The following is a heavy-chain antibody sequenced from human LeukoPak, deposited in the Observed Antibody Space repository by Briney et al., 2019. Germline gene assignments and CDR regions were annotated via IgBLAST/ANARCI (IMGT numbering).Heavy chain of an antibody. CDR3: ARSYYGSGSTGYYYYMDV. Sequence: SVKVSCKASGGTFSSYAISWVRQAPGQGLEWMGGIIPIFGTANYAQKFQGRVTITADKSTSTAYMELSSLRSEDTAVYYCARSYYGSGSTGYYYYMDVWGKGTTVTVSS. J-gene: IGHJ6*03. D-gene: IGHD3-10*01. V-gene: IGHV1-69*06. CDR2: IIPIFGTA. CDR1: GGTFSSYA.